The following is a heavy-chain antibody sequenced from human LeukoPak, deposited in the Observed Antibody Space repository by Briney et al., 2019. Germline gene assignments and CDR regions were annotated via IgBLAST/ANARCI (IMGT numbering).Heavy chain of an antibody. CDR1: GGSISSYY. CDR3: ARSYYGSGSPPYGMDV. J-gene: IGHJ6*02. V-gene: IGHV4-4*09. CDR2: IYTSGST. D-gene: IGHD3-10*01. Sequence: SETLSLTCTVSGGSISSYYWSWIRQPPGKGLEWIGYIYTSGSTNYNPSLKSRVTISVDTSKNQFSLKLSSVTAADTAVYYCARSYYGSGSPPYGMDVWGQGTTVTVSS.